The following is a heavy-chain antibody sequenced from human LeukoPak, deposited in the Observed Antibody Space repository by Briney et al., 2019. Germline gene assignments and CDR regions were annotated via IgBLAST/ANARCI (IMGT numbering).Heavy chain of an antibody. Sequence: SEALSLTCTVYGGSFSGYYWSWIRQPPGRGLEWIGEINHSGSINYNPSLKSRVTISVDTSKNQFSLKLSSVTAADTAVYYCARVDPIYGDYVHLYWGQGTLVTVSS. V-gene: IGHV4-34*01. D-gene: IGHD4-17*01. CDR1: GGSFSGYY. CDR2: INHSGSI. J-gene: IGHJ4*02. CDR3: ARVDPIYGDYVHLY.